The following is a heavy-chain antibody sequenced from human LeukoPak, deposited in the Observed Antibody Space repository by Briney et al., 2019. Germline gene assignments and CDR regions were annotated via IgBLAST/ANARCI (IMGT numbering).Heavy chain of an antibody. CDR1: GFTFSSYA. J-gene: IGHJ4*02. CDR3: AKLMEQQLVDY. V-gene: IGHV3-23*01. Sequence: GGSLRLSCAASGFTFSSYAMSWVRQAQGKGLEWVSAISGSGGSTYYADSVKGRFTISRDNSKNTVYLQMNSLRAEDAAVYYCAKLMEQQLVDYWGQGTRVTVSS. D-gene: IGHD6-13*01. CDR2: ISGSGGST.